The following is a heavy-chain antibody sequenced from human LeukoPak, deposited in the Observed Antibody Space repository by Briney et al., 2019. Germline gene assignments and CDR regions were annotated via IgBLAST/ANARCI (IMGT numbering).Heavy chain of an antibody. D-gene: IGHD3-22*01. J-gene: IGHJ4*02. CDR3: ARYYYDSSGYHNYFDY. CDR1: GYTFTSYY. CDR2: ISAYNGNT. Sequence: VASVKVSCKASGYTFTSYYMHWVRQAPGQGLEWMGWISAYNGNTNYAQKLQGRVTMTTDTSTSTAYMELRSLRSDDTAVYYCARYYYDSSGYHNYFDYWGQGTLVTVSS. V-gene: IGHV1-18*04.